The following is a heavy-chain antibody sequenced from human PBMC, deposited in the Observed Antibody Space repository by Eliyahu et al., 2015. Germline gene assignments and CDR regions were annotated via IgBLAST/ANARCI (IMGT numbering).Heavy chain of an antibody. CDR1: GGSISSGSYY. V-gene: IGHV4-61*02. D-gene: IGHD2-2*01. CDR2: IYTSGST. J-gene: IGHJ4*02. CDR3: ARAVCSSTSCYGGVFDY. Sequence: QVQLQESGPGLVKPSQTLSLTCTVXGGSISSGSYYWSWXRQPAGKGLEWIGRIYTSGSTNYNPSLKSRVTISVDTSKNQFSLKLSSVTAADTAVYYCARAVCSSTSCYGGVFDYWGQGTLVTVSS.